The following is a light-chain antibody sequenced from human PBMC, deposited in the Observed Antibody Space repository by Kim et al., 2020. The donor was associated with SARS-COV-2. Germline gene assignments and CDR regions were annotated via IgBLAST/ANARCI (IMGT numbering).Light chain of an antibody. CDR3: NSRDSSGPVV. Sequence: SELPQDPAVSVALGQTVRITCQGDSLRSYYASWYQQKPGQAPVLVIYGKNNRPSGIPDRFSGSSSGNRASLTITGAQAEDEADYYCNSRDSSGPVVFGG. J-gene: IGLJ2*01. CDR1: SLRSYY. V-gene: IGLV3-19*01. CDR2: GKN.